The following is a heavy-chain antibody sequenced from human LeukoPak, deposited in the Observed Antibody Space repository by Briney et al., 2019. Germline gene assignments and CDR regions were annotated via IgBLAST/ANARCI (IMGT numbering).Heavy chain of an antibody. CDR1: GGSISSYY. J-gene: IGHJ4*02. D-gene: IGHD5-24*01. Sequence: SGTLSLTCTVSGGSISSYYWSWIRQPPGKGLEWIGYIYYSGSTNYNPSLKSRVTISVDTSKNQFSLKLSSVTAADTAVYYCARAFDGYNYFDYWGQGTLVTVSS. CDR3: ARAFDGYNYFDY. V-gene: IGHV4-59*01. CDR2: IYYSGST.